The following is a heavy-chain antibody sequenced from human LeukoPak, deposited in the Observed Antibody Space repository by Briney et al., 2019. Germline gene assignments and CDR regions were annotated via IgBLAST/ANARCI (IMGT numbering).Heavy chain of an antibody. CDR2: ISSSGGSK. Sequence: GGSLRFSCAASGFAASGLTFSNYAMSWGRQAPGKGLEWVSDISSSGGSKYYADSAKGRFTISRDNSKNTLYMQMNSLRAEDTAVYYCAKGNSEQWLVPHFNYWGQGTLVTVSS. V-gene: IGHV3-23*01. D-gene: IGHD6-19*01. CDR3: AKGNSEQWLVPHFNY. CDR1: GLTFSNYA. J-gene: IGHJ4*02.